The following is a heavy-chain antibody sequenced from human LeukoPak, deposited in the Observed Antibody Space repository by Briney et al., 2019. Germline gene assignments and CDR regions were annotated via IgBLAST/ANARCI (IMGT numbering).Heavy chain of an antibody. J-gene: IGHJ4*02. V-gene: IGHV3-23*01. Sequence: GWSLRLSCAASGFTFSSYAMSWVRQAPGKGLEWVSAISGSGGSTYYADSVKGRFTISRDNSKNTLYLQMNSLRAEDTAVYYCAKSTNDSSGYYRYWGQGTLVTVSS. CDR1: GFTFSSYA. CDR3: AKSTNDSSGYYRY. D-gene: IGHD3-22*01. CDR2: ISGSGGST.